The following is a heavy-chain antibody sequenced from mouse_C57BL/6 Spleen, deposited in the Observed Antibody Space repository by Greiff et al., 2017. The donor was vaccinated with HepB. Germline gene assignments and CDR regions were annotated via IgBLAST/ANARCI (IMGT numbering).Heavy chain of an antibody. J-gene: IGHJ3*01. CDR3: TRDRSITTEGVFAY. CDR1: GFTFSSYA. V-gene: IGHV5-9-1*02. CDR2: ISSGGDYI. D-gene: IGHD1-1*01. Sequence: EVKLVESGEGLVKPGGSLKLSCAASGFTFSSYAMSWVRQTPEKRLEWVAYISSGGDYIYYADTVKGRFTISRDNARNTLYLQMSSLKSEDTAMYYCTRDRSITTEGVFAYWGQGTLVTVSA.